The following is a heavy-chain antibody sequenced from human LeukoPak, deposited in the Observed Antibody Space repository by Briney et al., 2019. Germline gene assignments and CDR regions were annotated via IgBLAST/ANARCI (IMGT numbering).Heavy chain of an antibody. CDR2: IDWDDDK. CDR3: ARTRSGWMNYYYGMDV. J-gene: IGHJ6*02. D-gene: IGHD6-19*01. V-gene: IGHV2-70*11. CDR1: GFSLSPRGMC. Sequence: SGPTLVHPTPTLTLTCTFSGFSLSPRGMCVSWIRQPPGKALEWLARIDWDDDKYYTTSLKTRLTISKDTSKNQVVLTMPNMDPVETATYYCARTRSGWMNYYYGMDVWGQGTTVTVSS.